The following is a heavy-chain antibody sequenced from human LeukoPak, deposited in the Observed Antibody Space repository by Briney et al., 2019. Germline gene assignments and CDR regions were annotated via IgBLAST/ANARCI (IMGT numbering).Heavy chain of an antibody. J-gene: IGHJ4*02. CDR2: IWYDGSNK. CDR3: ARHRASSGCFDY. D-gene: IGHD6-19*01. V-gene: IGHV3-33*08. Sequence: PGGSLRLSCAASGFTFSSYWMSWVRQAPGKGLEWVAVIWYDGSNKYYADSVKGRFTISRDNSKNTLYLQMNSLRAEDTAVYYCARHRASSGCFDYWGQGTLVTVSS. CDR1: GFTFSSYW.